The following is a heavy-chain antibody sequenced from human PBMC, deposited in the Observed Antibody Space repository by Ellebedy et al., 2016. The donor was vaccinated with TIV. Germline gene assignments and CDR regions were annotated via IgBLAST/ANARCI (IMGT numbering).Heavy chain of an antibody. CDR1: GFTFRMYD. CDR2: VSGNGHNT. J-gene: IGHJ3*02. CDR3: TEPLGINAFET. V-gene: IGHV3-23*01. D-gene: IGHD7-27*01. Sequence: GGSLRLSCAASGFTFRMYDMSWVRQAPGRGLEWVSGVSGNGHNTYYVDSVKGRFTVSRDNSKNMLYLQMNSLRAGDTAIYYCTEPLGINAFETWGQGTMVTVSS.